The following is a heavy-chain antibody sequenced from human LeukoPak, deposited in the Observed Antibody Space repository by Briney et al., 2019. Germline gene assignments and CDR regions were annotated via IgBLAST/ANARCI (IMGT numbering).Heavy chain of an antibody. CDR3: ARDLLGYCSSTSCWGDGMDV. J-gene: IGHJ6*02. Sequence: SETLSLTCAVYGGSFSGYYWSWIRQPPGKGLEWIGEINHSGGTNYNPSLKSRVTISVDTSKNQFSLKLSSVTAADTAVYYCARDLLGYCSSTSCWGDGMDVWGQGTTVTVSS. D-gene: IGHD2-2*01. CDR2: INHSGGT. CDR1: GGSFSGYY. V-gene: IGHV4-34*01.